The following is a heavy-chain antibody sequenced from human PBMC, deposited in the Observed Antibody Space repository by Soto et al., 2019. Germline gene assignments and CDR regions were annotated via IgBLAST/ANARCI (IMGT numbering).Heavy chain of an antibody. CDR1: GYTFTNYY. V-gene: IGHV1-46*03. Sequence: QVQLVQSGAEVKKPGASVKVSCRTSGYTFTNYYMHWVRQASGQGLEWMGIIKCSGGDTTYAQKFLGSVTMTRETSSSTVYMEVSSLRSEGTSVYYCARGGDLVLVTSPLDPWGQGTLVTVSS. CDR2: IKCSGGDT. CDR3: ARGGDLVLVTSPLDP. D-gene: IGHD2-21*02. J-gene: IGHJ5*02.